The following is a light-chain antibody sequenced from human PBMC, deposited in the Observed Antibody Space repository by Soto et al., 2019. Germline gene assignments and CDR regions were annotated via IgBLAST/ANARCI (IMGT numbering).Light chain of an antibody. V-gene: IGKV3-15*01. J-gene: IGKJ1*01. CDR1: QSVKSN. CDR2: GAS. Sequence: EIVMTQSPATLSVSPGERATLFCRASQSVKSNMAWYQQKPGQVPRLLIYGASTRATGIPARFSGSGSGTEYTLTITNLQPEDFAVYHCQQYHDWPPWTFGQGTKVEI. CDR3: QQYHDWPPWT.